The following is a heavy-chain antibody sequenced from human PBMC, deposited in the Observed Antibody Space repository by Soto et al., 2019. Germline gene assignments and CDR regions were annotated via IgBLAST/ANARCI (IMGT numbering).Heavy chain of an antibody. V-gene: IGHV4-34*01. Sequence: SETLSLTCAVYGGSFSAYYWTWIRQSPGKGLEWIGEIHHSGGPKYNPSLKSRVTISADTSKNQFSLELSSVTAADTAVYYCARYYRFQMSISHAFDIWGHGIVVTVSS. CDR1: GGSFSAYY. CDR3: ARYYRFQMSISHAFDI. D-gene: IGHD3-10*01. J-gene: IGHJ3*02. CDR2: IHHSGGP.